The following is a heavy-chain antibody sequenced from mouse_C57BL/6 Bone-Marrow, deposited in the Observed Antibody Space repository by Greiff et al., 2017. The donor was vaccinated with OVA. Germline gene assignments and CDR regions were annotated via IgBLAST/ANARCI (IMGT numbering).Heavy chain of an antibody. D-gene: IGHD1-1*01. CDR3: ARHGGSSTWFAY. Sequence: EVKVVESGGDLVKPGGSLKLSCAASGFTFSSYGMSWVRQTPDKRLEWVATISSGGSYTYYPDSVKGRFTISRDNAKNTLYLQMSSLKSEDTAMYYCARHGGSSTWFAYWGQGTLVTVSA. CDR1: GFTFSSYG. V-gene: IGHV5-6*01. CDR2: ISSGGSYT. J-gene: IGHJ3*01.